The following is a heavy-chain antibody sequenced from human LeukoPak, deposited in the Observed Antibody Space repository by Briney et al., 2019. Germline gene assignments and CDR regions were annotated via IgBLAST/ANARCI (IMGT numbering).Heavy chain of an antibody. CDR3: ARGSSTSTIDY. D-gene: IGHD2-2*01. CDR1: AGSISGFY. J-gene: IGHJ4*02. CDR2: IYYSGTT. Sequence: SQTLSLTCTVSAGSISGFYWSWIRQPPGKGLEWIGYIYYSGTTNYNPSLKSRVTISVDRSKNQFSLRLSSVTAADTAVYYCARGSSTSTIDYWGQGTLVTVST. V-gene: IGHV4-59*01.